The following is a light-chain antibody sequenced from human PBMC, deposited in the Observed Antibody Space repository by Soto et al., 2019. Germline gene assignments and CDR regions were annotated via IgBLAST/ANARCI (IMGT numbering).Light chain of an antibody. J-gene: IGKJ1*01. V-gene: IGKV2-30*01. CDR1: QILVYSDGNTY. CDR2: KVS. CDR3: MQGTHWPRT. Sequence: DVFSQPPPPLRYTIIQPSSIACSAIQILVYSDGNTYLNWFQQRPGQSPRRLIYKVSSRDSGVPERFSGSGSGTDFTLKISRVEAEDVGVYYCMQGTHWPRTFGQGTKVDIK.